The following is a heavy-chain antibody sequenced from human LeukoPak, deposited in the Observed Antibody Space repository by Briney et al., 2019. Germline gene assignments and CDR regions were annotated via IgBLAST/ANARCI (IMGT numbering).Heavy chain of an antibody. V-gene: IGHV3-23*01. Sequence: GGSLRLSCAASGFTFSSYAMCWVRQAPGKGLEWVSAISGSGGSTYYADSVKGRFTVSRDNSKNTLYLQMNSLRAEDTAVYYCAKGDYGDYVGWFDPWGQGTLVTVSS. J-gene: IGHJ5*02. CDR3: AKGDYGDYVGWFDP. D-gene: IGHD4-17*01. CDR1: GFTFSSYA. CDR2: ISGSGGST.